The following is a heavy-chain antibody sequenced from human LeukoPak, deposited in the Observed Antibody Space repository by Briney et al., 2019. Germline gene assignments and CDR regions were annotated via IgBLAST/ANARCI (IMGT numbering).Heavy chain of an antibody. V-gene: IGHV4-34*01. CDR3: ARAYYDKAD. CDR1: GGSFSGYY. Sequence: PSETLSLTCAVYGGSFSGYYWSWIRQPPGKGLEWIGEINHSGSTNYNPSLESRVTISVDTSKNQFSLKLSSVTAADTAVYYCARAYYDKADWGQGTLVTVSS. CDR2: INHSGST. D-gene: IGHD3-22*01. J-gene: IGHJ4*02.